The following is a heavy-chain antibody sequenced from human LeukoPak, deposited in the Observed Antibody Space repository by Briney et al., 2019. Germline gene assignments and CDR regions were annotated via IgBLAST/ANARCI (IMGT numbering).Heavy chain of an antibody. CDR1: GGSISSSSHY. CDR3: SRHVDNWNDRAMFYL. CDR2: IYSSGSA. V-gene: IGHV4-39*01. Sequence: SETLSLTCTVSGGSISSSSHYWGWIRQPPGKGLEWIGSIYSSGSAYYNPSLKSRVTISVDTSKNQFSLKLNSVTATDTAVYFWSRHVDNWNDRAMFYLWGQGILVTVSS. J-gene: IGHJ5*02. D-gene: IGHD1-1*01.